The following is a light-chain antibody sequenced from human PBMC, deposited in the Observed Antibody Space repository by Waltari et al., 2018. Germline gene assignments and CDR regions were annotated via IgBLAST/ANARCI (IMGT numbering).Light chain of an antibody. J-gene: IGKJ1*01. Sequence: EIVMTQSPATLSVSPGERATLSCRASQSGSSNLAWYQQKPGQAPRLLIYGASTRDTGIPARVSGSGSGTEFTLTISSMQSEDFAVYYCQQYNNWPPWTVGQGTKVEIK. CDR3: QQYNNWPPWT. V-gene: IGKV3-15*01. CDR1: QSGSSN. CDR2: GAS.